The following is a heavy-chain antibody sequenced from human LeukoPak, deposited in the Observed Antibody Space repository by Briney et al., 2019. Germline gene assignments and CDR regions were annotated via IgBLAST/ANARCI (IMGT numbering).Heavy chain of an antibody. Sequence: GGSLRLSCAASGFTFSSYAMSWVRQAPGKGLEWVSSISSSSSYIYYADSVKGRFTISRDNAKNSLYLQMNSLRAEDTAVYYCARARFYYYDSSGYYYYYGMDVWGQGTTVTVSS. CDR3: ARARFYYYDSSGYYYYYGMDV. CDR1: GFTFSSYA. V-gene: IGHV3-21*01. J-gene: IGHJ6*01. D-gene: IGHD3-22*01. CDR2: ISSSSSYI.